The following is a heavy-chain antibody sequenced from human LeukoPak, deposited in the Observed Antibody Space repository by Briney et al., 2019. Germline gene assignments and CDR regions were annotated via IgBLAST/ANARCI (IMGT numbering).Heavy chain of an antibody. Sequence: GSVKVSCKASGYTFTGYYMHWVRQAPGQGLEWMGWINPNSGGTNYAQTFQGRVTMTRDTSISTAYMELSRLRSDDTAVYYCARDRSSVVWLLGAFDIWGQGTMVTVSS. CDR2: INPNSGGT. CDR3: ARDRSSVVWLLGAFDI. J-gene: IGHJ3*02. V-gene: IGHV1-2*02. CDR1: GYTFTGYY. D-gene: IGHD3-9*01.